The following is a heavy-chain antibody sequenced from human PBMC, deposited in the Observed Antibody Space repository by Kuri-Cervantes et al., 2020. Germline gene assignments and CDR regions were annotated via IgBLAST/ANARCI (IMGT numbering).Heavy chain of an antibody. CDR2: IHSSGST. D-gene: IGHD2-8*02. Sequence: SETLSLTCAVYGGSFSGYYWSWIRQPPGKGLEWIGYIHSSGSTDYNPSLRSRITISIDTSKNQLSLKMSSLTAADTAVYYCARWYTGGWGALQHWGQGTLVTVSS. CDR3: ARWYTGGWGALQH. J-gene: IGHJ1*01. V-gene: IGHV4-59*01. CDR1: GGSFSGYY.